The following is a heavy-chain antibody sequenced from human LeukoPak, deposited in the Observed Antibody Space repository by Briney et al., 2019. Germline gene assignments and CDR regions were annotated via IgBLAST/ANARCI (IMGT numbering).Heavy chain of an antibody. CDR2: ISSSSSYI. CDR1: GFTFSSYS. V-gene: IGHV3-21*01. Sequence: GGSLRLSCAASGFTFSSYSMNWVRQAPGKGLEWVSSISSSSSYIYYADSVKGRFTISRDNAKNSLYLQMNSLRAEDTAVYYCARDGHSSGWYGMDVWGQGTTVTVSS. CDR3: ARDGHSSGWYGMDV. D-gene: IGHD6-19*01. J-gene: IGHJ6*02.